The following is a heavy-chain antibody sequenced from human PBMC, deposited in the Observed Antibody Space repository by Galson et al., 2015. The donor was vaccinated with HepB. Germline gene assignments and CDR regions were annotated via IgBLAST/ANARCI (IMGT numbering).Heavy chain of an antibody. CDR3: ARRSDFWSGQLIVGAQPGWFDP. Sequence: QSGAEVKKPGESLKISCKGSGYSFTSYWIGWVRQMPGKGLEWMGIIYPGDSDTRYSPSFQGQVTISADKSISTAYLQWSSLKASDTAMYYCARRSDFWSGQLIVGAQPGWFDPWGQGTLVTVSS. CDR1: GYSFTSYW. D-gene: IGHD3-3*01. J-gene: IGHJ5*02. V-gene: IGHV5-51*03. CDR2: IYPGDSDT.